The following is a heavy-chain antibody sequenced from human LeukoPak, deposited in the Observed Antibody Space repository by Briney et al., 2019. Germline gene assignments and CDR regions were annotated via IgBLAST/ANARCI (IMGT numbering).Heavy chain of an antibody. D-gene: IGHD6-13*01. CDR2: IYYSGST. CDR1: GGSISSYY. J-gene: IGHJ4*02. Sequence: SETLSLTCTVSGGSISSYYWSWIRQPPGKGLEWIGYIYYSGSTNYNPSLKSRVTISVDTSKNQFSLKLSSVTAADTAVYYCARVSGSWYDSRVRGHFDYWGQGTLVTVSS. V-gene: IGHV4-59*01. CDR3: ARVSGSWYDSRVRGHFDY.